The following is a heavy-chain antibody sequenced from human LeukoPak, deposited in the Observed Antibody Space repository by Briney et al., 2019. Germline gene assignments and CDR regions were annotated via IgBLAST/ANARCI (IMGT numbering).Heavy chain of an antibody. D-gene: IGHD2-21*01. J-gene: IGHJ1*01. CDR2: INPSGGST. Sequence: ASVKVSCKASGNTFTGYYMHWVRQAPGQGLEWMGIINPSGGSTSYAQKFQGRVTMTRDTSTSTVYMELSSLRSEDTAVYYCARDESTSILWWWGQGTLVTVSS. CDR3: ARDESTSILWW. CDR1: GNTFTGYY. V-gene: IGHV1-46*01.